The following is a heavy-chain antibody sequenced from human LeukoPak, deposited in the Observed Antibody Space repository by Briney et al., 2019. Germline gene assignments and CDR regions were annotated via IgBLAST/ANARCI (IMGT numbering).Heavy chain of an antibody. CDR1: GGSISSYY. CDR3: ARPKYSGSYEPFDY. V-gene: IGHV4-59*08. Sequence: PSETLSLTCTVSGGSISSYYWGWIRQPPGKGLEWIGYIYYSGSTNYNPSLKSRVTISVDTSKNQFSLKLSSVTAADTAVYYCARPKYSGSYEPFDYWGQGTLVTVSS. D-gene: IGHD1-26*01. J-gene: IGHJ4*02. CDR2: IYYSGST.